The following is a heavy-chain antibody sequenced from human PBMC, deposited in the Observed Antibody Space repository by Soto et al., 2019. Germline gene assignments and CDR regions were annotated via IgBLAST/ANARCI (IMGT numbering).Heavy chain of an antibody. D-gene: IGHD3-3*01. Sequence: QVQLQQWGAGLLKPSETLSLTCAVYGGSFTGYYWTWIRQTPGKGLEWIGEINYRGSTYYNPSLEMRITMAVDTSKTQFSLKLSSVTAADTAVYFCVRGQPHRITIFEVVIRSYDYGMDVWGQGTTVTVSS. V-gene: IGHV4-34*01. CDR1: GGSFTGYY. CDR3: VRGQPHRITIFEVVIRSYDYGMDV. CDR2: INYRGST. J-gene: IGHJ6*02.